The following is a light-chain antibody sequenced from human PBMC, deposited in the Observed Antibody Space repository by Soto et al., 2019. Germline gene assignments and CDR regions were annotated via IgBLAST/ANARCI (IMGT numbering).Light chain of an antibody. V-gene: IGLV1-40*01. CDR1: SSNIGAGYD. Sequence: QSVLTQPPSVSGAPGQRVTISCTGSSSNIGAGYDVHWYQQFPGTAPKLLIYGNSKRPSGVPDRFSGSKSGTSASLAITGLQAEDEADYYCQSYDNSLSGSYVFGTGTKLTVL. J-gene: IGLJ1*01. CDR3: QSYDNSLSGSYV. CDR2: GNS.